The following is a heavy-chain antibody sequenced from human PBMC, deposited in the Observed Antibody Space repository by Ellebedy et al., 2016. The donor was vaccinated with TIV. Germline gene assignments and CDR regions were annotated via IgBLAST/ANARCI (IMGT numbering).Heavy chain of an antibody. D-gene: IGHD1-26*01. J-gene: IGHJ5*02. Sequence: SETLSLXCSVSGASVSRGNHYWRWIRPAAGNKLEWIRRLNTNGDSNYNPSLKTRVTMSIDTSKNHFSLNLTSVTAADTAIYYCARTYIGSFYDYFDPWGQGTVVTVSS. CDR1: GASVSRGNHY. CDR3: ARTYIGSFYDYFDP. CDR2: LNTNGDS. V-gene: IGHV4-61*02.